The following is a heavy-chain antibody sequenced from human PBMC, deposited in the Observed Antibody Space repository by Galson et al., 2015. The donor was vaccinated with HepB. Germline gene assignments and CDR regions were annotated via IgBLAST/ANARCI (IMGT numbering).Heavy chain of an antibody. Sequence: SLRLSCAASGFTFSSYSMNWVRQAPGKGLEWVSSISSSSSYIYYAGSVKGRFTISRDNAKNSLYLQMNSLRAEDTAVYYCARADSSWDYYYYGMDVWGQGTTVTVSS. D-gene: IGHD6-13*01. CDR2: ISSSSSYI. CDR1: GFTFSSYS. CDR3: ARADSSWDYYYYGMDV. J-gene: IGHJ6*02. V-gene: IGHV3-21*01.